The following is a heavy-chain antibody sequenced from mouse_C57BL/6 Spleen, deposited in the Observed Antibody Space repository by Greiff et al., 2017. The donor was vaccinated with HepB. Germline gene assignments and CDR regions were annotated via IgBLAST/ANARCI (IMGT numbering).Heavy chain of an antibody. Sequence: EVMLVESGGDLVKPGGSLKLSCAASGFTFSSYGMSWVRQTPDKRLEWVATISSGGSYTYYPDSVKGRFTISRDNAKNTLYLQMSSLKSEDTAMYYCARQDTTVYFDYWGQGTTLTVSS. CDR3: ARQDTTVYFDY. J-gene: IGHJ2*01. D-gene: IGHD1-1*01. CDR1: GFTFSSYG. V-gene: IGHV5-6*01. CDR2: ISSGGSYT.